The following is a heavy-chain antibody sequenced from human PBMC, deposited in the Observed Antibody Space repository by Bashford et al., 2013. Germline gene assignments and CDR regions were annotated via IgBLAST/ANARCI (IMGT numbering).Heavy chain of an antibody. CDR2: IDWDDDK. Sequence: SGPTLVKPTETLALTCTFSGFSLSTSGVGVGWIRQPPGKALEWLALIDWDDDKYYSTSLKTRLTISKDTSKNQVVLTMTNMDPVDTATYYCARIRSGSQFDAFDIWGQGTMVTVSS. D-gene: IGHD1-26*01. CDR3: ARIRSGSQFDAFDI. J-gene: IGHJ3*02. CDR1: GFSLSTSGVG. V-gene: IGHV2-70*01.